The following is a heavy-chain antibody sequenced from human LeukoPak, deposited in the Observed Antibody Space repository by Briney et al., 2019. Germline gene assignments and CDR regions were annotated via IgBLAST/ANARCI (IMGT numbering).Heavy chain of an antibody. V-gene: IGHV4-4*07. J-gene: IGHJ3*02. CDR1: GGSFSSYY. Sequence: SETLSLTCAVDGGSFSSYYWSWIRQPAGKGLEWIGRIYTSGSTNYNPSLKSRVTMSVDTSKNQFSLKLSSVTAVDTAVYYCAREGNDAFDIWGQGTMVTVSS. CDR3: AREGNDAFDI. CDR2: IYTSGST.